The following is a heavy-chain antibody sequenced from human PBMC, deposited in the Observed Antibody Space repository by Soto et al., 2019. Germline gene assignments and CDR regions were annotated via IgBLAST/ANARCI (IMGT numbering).Heavy chain of an antibody. CDR2: ISSSSSTI. CDR1: GFTFTSYS. V-gene: IGHV3-48*02. J-gene: IGHJ4*02. CDR3: ARGGAPIFDY. D-gene: IGHD2-2*02. Sequence: EVQLVESGGGLVQPGGSLRLSCAASGFTFTSYSMNWVRQSPGRGLEWGSYISSSSSTIYYADSMKGRFTISTDHAKNSLYLQVNSLRDEDTAVYYCARGGAPIFDYWGRGTLVTVSS.